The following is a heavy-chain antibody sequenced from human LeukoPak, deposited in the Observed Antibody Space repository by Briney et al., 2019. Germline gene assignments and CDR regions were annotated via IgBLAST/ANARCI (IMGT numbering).Heavy chain of an antibody. CDR1: GYTFTSYY. Sequence: ASVKVSCKASGYTFTSYYMHWVRQAPGQGLEWMGIINPSGGSTSYAQKFQGRVTMTRDMYTSTVYMELSSLRFEDTAVYYCARVSPGSSGYYFRLHNWFDPWGQGTLVTVSS. J-gene: IGHJ5*02. V-gene: IGHV1-46*01. D-gene: IGHD3-22*01. CDR3: ARVSPGSSGYYFRLHNWFDP. CDR2: INPSGGST.